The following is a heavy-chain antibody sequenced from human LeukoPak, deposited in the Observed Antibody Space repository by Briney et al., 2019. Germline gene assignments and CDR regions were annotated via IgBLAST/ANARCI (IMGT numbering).Heavy chain of an antibody. CDR1: GFTFSSYA. CDR2: IGGSGGTSGDST. J-gene: IGHJ4*02. V-gene: IGHV3-23*01. D-gene: IGHD6-13*01. Sequence: PGGSLRLSCAASGFTFSSYAMSWVRQAPGKGLEWVSVSVIGGSGGTSGDSTYYADSVKGRFTISRDDSNNTLYLQMNNLRVEDTAVYYCAKHRSGIAASGSSYWGQGTLVSVSS. CDR3: AKHRSGIAASGSSY.